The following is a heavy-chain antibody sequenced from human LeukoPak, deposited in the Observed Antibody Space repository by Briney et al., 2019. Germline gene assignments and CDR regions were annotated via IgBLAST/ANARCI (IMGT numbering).Heavy chain of an antibody. CDR1: GGSISSGSYY. D-gene: IGHD6-13*01. V-gene: IGHV4-61*02. CDR3: ARAPGYSSSWFLNWFDP. J-gene: IGHJ5*02. CDR2: IYTSGST. Sequence: SETLSLTCTVSGGSISSGSYYWSWIRQPAGKGLEWIGRIYTSGSTYYNPSLKSRVTISVDTSKNQFSLKLSSVTAADTAVYYCARAPGYSSSWFLNWFDPWGQGTLVTVSS.